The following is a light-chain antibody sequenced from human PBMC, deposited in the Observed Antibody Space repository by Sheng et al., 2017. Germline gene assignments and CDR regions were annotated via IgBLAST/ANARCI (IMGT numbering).Light chain of an antibody. CDR2: GAS. CDR1: QSVWNT. CDR3: QQYGRPPWA. J-gene: IGKJ1*01. Sequence: EIVLTQSPATLSLSPGERATLSCRASQSVWNTLAWYQQKPGQAPRLLIYGASTRATGIPARFSGGGSGTEFTLTISSVQSEDFAVYYCQQYGRPPWAFGQGTKVVIK. V-gene: IGKV3-15*01.